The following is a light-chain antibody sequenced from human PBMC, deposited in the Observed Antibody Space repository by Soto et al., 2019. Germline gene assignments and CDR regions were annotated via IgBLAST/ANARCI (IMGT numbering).Light chain of an antibody. CDR2: KNN. CDR3: QSYDNILSGPL. Sequence: QSVLTQPPSVSGAPGQTITMSCTGSGSNVGASYDVHWYQVLPGAGPRLLIYKNNNRPSGVPDRFSGSKSGTSASLAITGLRAEDEADYYCQSYDNILSGPLFGGGTNDRP. V-gene: IGLV1-40*01. J-gene: IGLJ3*02. CDR1: GSNVGASYD.